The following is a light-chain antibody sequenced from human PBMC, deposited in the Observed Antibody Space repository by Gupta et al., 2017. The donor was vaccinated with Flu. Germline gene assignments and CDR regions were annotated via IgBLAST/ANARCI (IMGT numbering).Light chain of an antibody. Sequence: SPGKTAIITCSGDNLGNKYIWWYQQKPGQSPVLVIYEDEKRPAGIPERSSGSNTGNTATLTISGTQAVDEDDYYCQAWDSSTRIFGAGTKVTVL. CDR3: QAWDSSTRI. CDR1: NLGNKY. CDR2: EDE. V-gene: IGLV3-1*01. J-gene: IGLJ1*01.